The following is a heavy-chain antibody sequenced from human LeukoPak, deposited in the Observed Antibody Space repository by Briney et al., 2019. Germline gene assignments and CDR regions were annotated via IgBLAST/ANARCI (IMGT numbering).Heavy chain of an antibody. CDR2: ISYDGSNK. CDR1: GFTFSSYA. V-gene: IGHV3-30*04. J-gene: IGHJ4*02. Sequence: GGSLRLSCAASGFTFSSYAMHWVRQAPGKGLEWVAVISYDGSNKYYADSVKGRFTISRDNSRNTLYLQMNSLRAEDTAMYYCAKEYAVVSGGESDYWGQGTLVTVSS. CDR3: AKEYAVVSGGESDY. D-gene: IGHD3-22*01.